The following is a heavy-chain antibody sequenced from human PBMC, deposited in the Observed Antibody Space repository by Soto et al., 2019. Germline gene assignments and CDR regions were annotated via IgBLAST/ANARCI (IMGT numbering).Heavy chain of an antibody. CDR1: GFTFSSYA. V-gene: IGHV3-64D*06. J-gene: IGHJ4*02. Sequence: GGSLRLSCSVFGFTFSSYAMHWVRQAPGKGLQYVSSISSNGGSTYYADSVKGRFTISRDNSKNTLYLQMSSLRVEDTAVYYCVKDRYVDYWGQGNMVTV. CDR3: VKDRYVDY. CDR2: ISSNGGST.